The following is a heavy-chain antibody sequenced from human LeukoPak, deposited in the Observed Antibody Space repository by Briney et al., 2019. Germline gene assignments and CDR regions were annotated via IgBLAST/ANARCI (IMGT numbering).Heavy chain of an antibody. CDR1: GYTFINYG. D-gene: IGHD3-22*01. CDR2: ISGYNGNT. V-gene: IGHV1-18*01. J-gene: IGHJ4*02. CDR3: ARGSTVRYYYDSSGYYRGAVDY. Sequence: GASVKVSCKASGYTFINYGVNWVRRAPGQGLEWMGWISGYNGNTNYAQKLQGRVTMTTDTSTTTAYMELRSLVSDDTAVYYCARGSTVRYYYDSSGYYRGAVDYWGQGTLVTVSS.